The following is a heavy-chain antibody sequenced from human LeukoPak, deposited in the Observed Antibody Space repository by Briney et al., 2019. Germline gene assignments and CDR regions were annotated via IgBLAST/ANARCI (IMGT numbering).Heavy chain of an antibody. Sequence: SETLSLTCTVSGGSISSHYWTWIRQPPGKGLEWIGYIHHSGSTNYDPSLKSRVTISLDTSKSQFSLKMTSVTAADAAVYYCAREGSRWVDFEFWGQGTLVTVSS. CDR1: GGSISSHY. J-gene: IGHJ4*02. CDR2: IHHSGST. D-gene: IGHD1-26*01. V-gene: IGHV4-59*11. CDR3: AREGSRWVDFEF.